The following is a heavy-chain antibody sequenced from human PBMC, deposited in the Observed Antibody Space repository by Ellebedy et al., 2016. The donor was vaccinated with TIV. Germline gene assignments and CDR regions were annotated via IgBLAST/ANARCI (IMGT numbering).Heavy chain of an antibody. CDR3: FARGGAGAGRGVSDYYYYYGMDV. J-gene: IGHJ6*02. V-gene: IGHV5-51*01. Sequence: GESLKISCEASGYTFTSYWIGWVRQMPGKGLEWMGIIYPGDSDTRYSPSFQGQVTISADKSISTAYLQWNSLKASDTAMYYCFARGGAGAGRGVSDYYYYYGMDVWGQGTTVTVSS. D-gene: IGHD6-13*01. CDR1: GYTFTSYW. CDR2: IYPGDSDT.